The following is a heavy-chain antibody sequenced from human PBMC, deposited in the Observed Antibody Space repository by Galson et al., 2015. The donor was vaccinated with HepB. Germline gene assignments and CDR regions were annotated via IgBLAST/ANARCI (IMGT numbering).Heavy chain of an antibody. CDR3: AREAPYYYAQAAVMDV. CDR1: GFTFSSYW. CDR2: IKQDGSEK. Sequence: SLRLSCAASGFTFSSYWMSWVRQAPGKGLEWVANIKQDGSEKYYVDSVKGRFTISRDNAKNSLYLQMNSLRAEDTAVYYCAREAPYYYAQAAVMDVWGQGTTVTVSS. V-gene: IGHV3-7*03. J-gene: IGHJ6*02. D-gene: IGHD3-10*01.